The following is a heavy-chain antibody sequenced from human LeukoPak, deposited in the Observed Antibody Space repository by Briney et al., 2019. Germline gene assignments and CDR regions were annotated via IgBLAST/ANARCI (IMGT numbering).Heavy chain of an antibody. CDR3: ARDAGLASVGATPINDNPDGIDY. CDR1: GFTFSDYG. CDR2: ISGSGIST. Sequence: GGSLRLSCAAAGFTFSDYGMNWVRQAPGKGLEWVSGISGSGISTYYADSVKGRFTISRDNAKNSLYLQMNSLRAEDTAVYYCARDAGLASVGATPINDNPDGIDYWGQGTLVTVSS. D-gene: IGHD1-26*01. J-gene: IGHJ4*02. V-gene: IGHV3-23*01.